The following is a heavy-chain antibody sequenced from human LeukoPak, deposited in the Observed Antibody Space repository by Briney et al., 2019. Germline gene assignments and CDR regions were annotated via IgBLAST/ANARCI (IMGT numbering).Heavy chain of an antibody. V-gene: IGHV5-51*01. J-gene: IGHJ4*02. Sequence: PGESLKISCNGSGYXFTSYWIGWVRQMPGKGLEWMGIIYPGDSDTRYSPSFQGQVTISADKSISTAYLQWSSLKASDTAMYYCARRGTGTRRYFDYWGQGTLVTVSS. CDR1: GYXFTSYW. CDR3: ARRGTGTRRYFDY. CDR2: IYPGDSDT. D-gene: IGHD1-7*01.